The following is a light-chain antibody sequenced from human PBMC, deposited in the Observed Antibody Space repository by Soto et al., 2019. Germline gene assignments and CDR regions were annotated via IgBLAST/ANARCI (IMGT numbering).Light chain of an antibody. J-gene: IGKJ1*01. CDR2: KAS. CDR1: QSISSW. Sequence: DIQMTQSPSTLSASVGDRVTITCRASQSISSWLAWYQQKPGKAPKLLIYKASSLESGVPSRFSGSGSGTEFTLTITSLQPDDFATYYCQQYNSNWTFGQGTKVDNK. CDR3: QQYNSNWT. V-gene: IGKV1-5*03.